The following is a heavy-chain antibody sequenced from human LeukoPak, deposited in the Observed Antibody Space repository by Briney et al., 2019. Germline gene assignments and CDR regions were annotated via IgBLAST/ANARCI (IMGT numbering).Heavy chain of an antibody. Sequence: GGSLRLSCAASGFTFSSSWMGWARQAPGKGLEWVANIKEDGSWKHYAVSVRGRFTISRDNAKNSLYLQMNSLRAEDTAVYYCARDRGWYHADSWGQGTLVTVSS. V-gene: IGHV3-7*01. CDR3: ARDRGWYHADS. CDR1: GFTFSSSW. D-gene: IGHD6-19*01. J-gene: IGHJ4*02. CDR2: IKEDGSWK.